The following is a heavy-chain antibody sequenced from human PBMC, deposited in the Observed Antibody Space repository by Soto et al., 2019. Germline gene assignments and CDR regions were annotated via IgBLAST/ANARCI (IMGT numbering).Heavy chain of an antibody. D-gene: IGHD3-3*01. CDR3: ARLAYDFWSGYSWKYYYYYMDV. CDR1: GGSISSYY. CDR2: INHSGST. V-gene: IGHV4-34*01. Sequence: SETLSLTCTVSGGSISSYYWSWIRQPPGKGLEWIGEINHSGSTNYNPSLKSRVTISVDTSKNQFSLKLSSVTAADTAVYYCARLAYDFWSGYSWKYYYYYMDVWGKGTTVTVSS. J-gene: IGHJ6*03.